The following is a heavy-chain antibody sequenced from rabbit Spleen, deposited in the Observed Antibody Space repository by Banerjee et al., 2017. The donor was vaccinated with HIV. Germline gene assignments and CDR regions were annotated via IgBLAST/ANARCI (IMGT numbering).Heavy chain of an antibody. CDR3: VRDRANIGGDYGPYYFDL. V-gene: IGHV1S7*01. CDR1: GFDLSGYG. Sequence: QSLEESGGDLVKPGGSLKLSCKASGFDLSGYGVTWVRQAPGKGLEWIGYIDPLFGSTYYASWVNGRFTISSHNAQNTLYLQLNSLTAADTATYFCVRDRANIGGDYGPYYFDLWGQGTLVTVS. J-gene: IGHJ4*01. CDR2: IDPLFGST. D-gene: IGHD2-1*01.